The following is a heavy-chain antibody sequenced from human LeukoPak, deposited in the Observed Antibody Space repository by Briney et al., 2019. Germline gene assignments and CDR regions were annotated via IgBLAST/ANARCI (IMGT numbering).Heavy chain of an antibody. Sequence: GGSQRLSCAASGFTFSSYSMSWVRQAPGKGLEWVSAISGSGGSTYYADSVKGRFTISRDNSKNTLYLQMNSLRAEDTAVYYCAKGESITIFGVVTGFDYWGQGTLVTVSS. CDR3: AKGESITIFGVVTGFDY. CDR2: ISGSGGST. J-gene: IGHJ4*02. V-gene: IGHV3-23*01. D-gene: IGHD3-3*01. CDR1: GFTFSSYS.